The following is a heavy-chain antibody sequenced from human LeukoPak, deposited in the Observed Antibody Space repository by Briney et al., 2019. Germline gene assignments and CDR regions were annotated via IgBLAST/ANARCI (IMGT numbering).Heavy chain of an antibody. D-gene: IGHD3-10*01. CDR1: GGSTSSSSYY. Sequence: SETLSLTCTVSGGSTSSSSYYWGWIRQPPGKGLEWIGNIYYSGSTYYNPSLKSRVTISVDTSKNQFSLKLSSVTAADTAVYYCARTFGYGSGPDYWGQGTLVTVSS. CDR2: IYYSGST. V-gene: IGHV4-39*07. CDR3: ARTFGYGSGPDY. J-gene: IGHJ4*02.